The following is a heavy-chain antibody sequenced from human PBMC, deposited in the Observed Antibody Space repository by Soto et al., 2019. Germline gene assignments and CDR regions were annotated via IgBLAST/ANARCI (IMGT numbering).Heavy chain of an antibody. CDR2: ISAYNGNT. Sequence: ASVNVSCRASGYTFTSYGISWVRQAPGQGLEWMGWISAYNGNTNYAQKLQGRVTMTTDTSTSTAYMELRSLRSDDTAVYYCARGLKPWVLFDYWGQGTLVTVSS. CDR3: ARGLKPWVLFDY. V-gene: IGHV1-18*04. CDR1: GYTFTSYG. J-gene: IGHJ4*02. D-gene: IGHD1-26*01.